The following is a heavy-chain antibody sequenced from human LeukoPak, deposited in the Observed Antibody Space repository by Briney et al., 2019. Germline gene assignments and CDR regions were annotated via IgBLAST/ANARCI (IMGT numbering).Heavy chain of an antibody. D-gene: IGHD5-24*01. V-gene: IGHV3-7*05. CDR2: INQDGSET. Sequence: PGGSLRLSCAASGFTFSTYWMSWVRLAPGKGLEWVANINQDGSETFYVDSVKGRFTISRDNGKNSMFVQMDSLRAEDTAVYYCVRGFDGYFGFDHWGQGTMVTVSS. CDR3: VRGFDGYFGFDH. CDR1: GFTFSTYW. J-gene: IGHJ3*01.